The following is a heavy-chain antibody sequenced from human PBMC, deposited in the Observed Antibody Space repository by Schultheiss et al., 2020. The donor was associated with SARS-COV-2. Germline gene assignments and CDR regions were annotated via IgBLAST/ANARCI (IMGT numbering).Heavy chain of an antibody. CDR1: GFTFRNYA. V-gene: IGHV3-23*01. D-gene: IGHD2-2*01. J-gene: IGHJ4*02. CDR3: AKDQLRYCSSTSCPPGD. Sequence: GGSLRLSCAASGFTFRNYAMSWVRQAPGKGLEWVSAISGSGGSTYYADSVKGRFTISRDNSKNTLYLQMNSLTAEDTAVYFCAKDQLRYCSSTSCPPGDWGQGTLVTVSS. CDR2: ISGSGGST.